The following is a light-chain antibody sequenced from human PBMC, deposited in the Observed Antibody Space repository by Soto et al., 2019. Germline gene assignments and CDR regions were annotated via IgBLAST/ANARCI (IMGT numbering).Light chain of an antibody. V-gene: IGLV2-23*02. CDR2: EVN. CDR3: CSYAGSVV. CDR1: SSNVGSYKL. Sequence: QSALTQPASVSGSPGQSITISCTGTSSNVGSYKLVSWYQQHPGKAPKLMIFEVNKRPSGVSNRFSGSKSGNTASLTISGLKVEDEADYYCCSYAGSVVFGGGTKVTVL. J-gene: IGLJ2*01.